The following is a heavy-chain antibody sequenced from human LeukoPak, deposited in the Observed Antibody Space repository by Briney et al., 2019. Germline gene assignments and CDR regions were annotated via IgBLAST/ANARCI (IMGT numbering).Heavy chain of an antibody. J-gene: IGHJ4*02. CDR1: GFTFSRYA. D-gene: IGHD3-10*01. CDR3: AKDSGGGYYGSGEIDY. V-gene: IGHV3-30*02. CDR2: IRYDGSNK. Sequence: GGSLRLSCAASGFTFSRYAMQWVRQAPGKGLEWVAFIRYDGSNKYYVDSVKGRFTISRDNSKNTLYLQMNSLIAEDTAVYYCAKDSGGGYYGSGEIDYWGQGTLVTVSS.